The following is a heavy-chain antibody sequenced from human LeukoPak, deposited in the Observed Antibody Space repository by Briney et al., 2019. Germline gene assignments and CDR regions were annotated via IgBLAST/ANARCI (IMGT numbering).Heavy chain of an antibody. D-gene: IGHD2-15*01. J-gene: IGHJ5*02. V-gene: IGHV4-39*01. CDR2: IYYSGST. CDR3: ASGYCSGGSCYSESGWFDP. Sequence: SETLSLTCTVSGGSISSSSYYWGWIRQPPGKGLEWIGSIYYSGSTYYNPSLKSRVTISVDTSKNQFSLKLSSVTAADTAVYYCASGYCSGGSCYSESGWFDPWGQGTLVTVSS. CDR1: GGSISSSSYY.